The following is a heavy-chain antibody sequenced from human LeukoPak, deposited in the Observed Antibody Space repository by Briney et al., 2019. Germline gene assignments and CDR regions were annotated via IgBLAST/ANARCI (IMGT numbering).Heavy chain of an antibody. D-gene: IGHD3-22*01. V-gene: IGHV4-61*02. CDR1: GGSISSGSYY. CDR3: ARSLYYYDSSGYVDY. Sequence: SETLSLTCTASGGSISSGSYYWSWIRQPAGKGLEWIGRIYTSGSTNYNPSLKSRVTISVDTSKNQFSLKLSSVTAADTAVYYCARSLYYYDSSGYVDYWGQGTLVTVSS. CDR2: IYTSGST. J-gene: IGHJ4*02.